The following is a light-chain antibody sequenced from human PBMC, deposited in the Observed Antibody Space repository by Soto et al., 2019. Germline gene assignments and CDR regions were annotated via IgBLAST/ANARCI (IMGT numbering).Light chain of an antibody. V-gene: IGKV3-15*01. CDR1: QSVSSD. Sequence: EIVMTQSPATLSVSPGERATLSCRASQSVSSDLAWYQQKPGQTPSLLIYAASTRATGIAARFSGSGSGTDFTLTIGSPQSDDFAVYSCQQYRHWPRTFGQGTKVKS. CDR3: QQYRHWPRT. J-gene: IGKJ1*01. CDR2: AAS.